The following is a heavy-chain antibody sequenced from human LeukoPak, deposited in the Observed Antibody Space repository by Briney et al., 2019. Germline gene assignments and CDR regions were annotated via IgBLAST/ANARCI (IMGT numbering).Heavy chain of an antibody. V-gene: IGHV4-30-2*05. CDR1: GGSISSGLYS. CDR3: ARERATVTDY. Sequence: SQTLSLTCDVSGGSISSGLYSWSWIRQPLGKGLEWIGYIYHTGSTYYNPSLKSRVTISVDTSKSQFSLKLSSVTAADTAVYYCARERATVTDYWGQGTLVTVSS. J-gene: IGHJ4*02. CDR2: IYHTGST. D-gene: IGHD4-17*01.